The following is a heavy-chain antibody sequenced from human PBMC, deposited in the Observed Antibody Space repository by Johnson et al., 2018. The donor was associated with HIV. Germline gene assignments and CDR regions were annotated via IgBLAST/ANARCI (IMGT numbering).Heavy chain of an antibody. CDR1: GVKLDDYA. CDR2: ISWNSGSI. D-gene: IGHD6-19*01. J-gene: IGHJ3*01. Sequence: VQLVESGGGLVQPGRSLRLSCVASGVKLDDYAMHWVRQPPGQGLEWVSGISWNSGSIGYADSVKGRFTISTDNAKNSLYLQMNSLRPEDTAVYYCVRGGQWGATDAFDVWGQGTMVTVSS. V-gene: IGHV3-9*01. CDR3: VRGGQWGATDAFDV.